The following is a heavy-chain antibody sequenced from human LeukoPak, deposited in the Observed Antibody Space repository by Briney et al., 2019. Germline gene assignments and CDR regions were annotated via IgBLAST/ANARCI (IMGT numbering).Heavy chain of an antibody. V-gene: IGHV3-7*01. Sequence: GSLRLSCAASGFTFSSYWMSWVRQAPGKGLEWVANIKQDGSEKYYMDSVKGRFTISRDNSKNTLYLQMNSLRAEDTAVYYCARSDPGGYCSGGSCYWDYFDYWGQGTLVTVSS. J-gene: IGHJ4*02. CDR2: IKQDGSEK. CDR1: GFTFSSYW. D-gene: IGHD2-15*01. CDR3: ARSDPGGYCSGGSCYWDYFDY.